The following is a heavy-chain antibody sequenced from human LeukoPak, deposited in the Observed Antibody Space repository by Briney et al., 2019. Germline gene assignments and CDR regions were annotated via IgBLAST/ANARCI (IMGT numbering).Heavy chain of an antibody. CDR3: ARHRWGGSTKIRGVQRYGMDV. D-gene: IGHD3-10*01. CDR1: GGSISGYY. CDR2: IYYSGST. V-gene: IGHV4-59*08. J-gene: IGHJ6*02. Sequence: SETLSLTCTVSGGSISGYYWSWIRQPPGKGLEWIGYIYYSGSTTYHPSLRSRVTIGVDTSKNQFSLNLSSVTAADTAVYYCARHRWGGSTKIRGVQRYGMDVWGQGTTVTVSS.